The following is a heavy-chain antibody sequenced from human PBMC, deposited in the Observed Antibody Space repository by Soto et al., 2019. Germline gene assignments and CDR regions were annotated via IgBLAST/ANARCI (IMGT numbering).Heavy chain of an antibody. D-gene: IGHD2-8*01. V-gene: IGHV1-18*01. CDR3: AKNGQPPYYYYGMDV. CDR1: GYTFSRYG. J-gene: IGHJ6*02. Sequence: QGQLVQSGPEVKKPGASVKVSCKASGYTFSRYGISWVRQAPGQGLEWMGWVSGYNGDTKYAQKVQGRVTLTXXXSXNTAYMELRSLTSDDTAIYYCAKNGQPPYYYYGMDVWGQGTTVTVSS. CDR2: VSGYNGDT.